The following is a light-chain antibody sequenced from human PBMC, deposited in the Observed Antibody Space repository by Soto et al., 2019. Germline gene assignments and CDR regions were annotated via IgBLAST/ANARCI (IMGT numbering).Light chain of an antibody. CDR1: QSVSSSY. J-gene: IGKJ3*01. V-gene: IGKV3-20*01. CDR2: DAS. CDR3: QQYGSSPLFT. Sequence: EIVLTQSPGTLSLSPGERATLSCRASQSVSSSYLAWYQQKPGQAPRLLIYDASSRATGIPDRFSGSGSGTDFTLPISRLEPEDFAVYYCQQYGSSPLFTFGPGTKVDIK.